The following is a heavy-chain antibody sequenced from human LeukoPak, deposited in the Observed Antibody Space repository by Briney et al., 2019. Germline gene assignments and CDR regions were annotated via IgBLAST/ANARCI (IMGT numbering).Heavy chain of an antibody. CDR1: GFTFSSYG. J-gene: IGHJ4*02. CDR2: ISYDGSNK. CDR3: AKEDGATSDY. D-gene: IGHD4-17*01. Sequence: GGSLRLSCAASGFTFSSYGMHWVRQAPGKGLEWVAVISYDGSNKYYADSAKGRFTISRDNSKNTLYLQMNSLRAEDTAVYYCAKEDGATSDYWGQGTLVTVSS. V-gene: IGHV3-30*18.